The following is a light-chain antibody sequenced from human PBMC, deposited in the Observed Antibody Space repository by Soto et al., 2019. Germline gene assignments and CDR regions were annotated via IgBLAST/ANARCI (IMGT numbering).Light chain of an antibody. CDR3: QQRSNWPIT. V-gene: IGKV3-11*01. Sequence: GLKHSPATRSLSKGESATLSCRASQSVSSYLAWYQQKPGQAPRLLIYDASNRATGIPARFSGSGSGTDFTLTISSLEPEDFAVYYCQQRSNWPITFGQGRRLEV. CDR2: DAS. CDR1: QSVSSY. J-gene: IGKJ5*01.